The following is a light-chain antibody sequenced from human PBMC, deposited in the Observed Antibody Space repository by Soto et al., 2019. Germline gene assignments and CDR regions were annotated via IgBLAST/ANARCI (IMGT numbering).Light chain of an antibody. CDR3: QQRNRRPPVT. CDR1: PSVSNS. J-gene: IGKJ4*01. Sequence: ESVLTQSPATLSLSPGERATLSCRASPSVSNSLAWYQHKPGQAPRLLIYDAFNRATGVPTRFSGSGSGTDFTLTISSLEPEDFAVYYCQQRNRRPPVTFGGGTKVDIK. CDR2: DAF. V-gene: IGKV3-11*01.